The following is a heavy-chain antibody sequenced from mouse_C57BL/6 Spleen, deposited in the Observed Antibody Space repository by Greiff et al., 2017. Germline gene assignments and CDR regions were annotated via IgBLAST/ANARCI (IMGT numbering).Heavy chain of an antibody. J-gene: IGHJ2*01. V-gene: IGHV1-61*01. CDR3: ARGDGNYDY. Sequence: QVQLQQPGAELVRPGSSVTLSCKASGYTFTSYWMDWVKQRPGQGLEWIGNIYPSDSETHYNQKFKDKATLTVDKSSSTAYMQLSSLTSEDSAVYYCARGDGNYDYWGQGTTLTVSS. CDR1: GYTFTSYW. D-gene: IGHD2-1*01. CDR2: IYPSDSET.